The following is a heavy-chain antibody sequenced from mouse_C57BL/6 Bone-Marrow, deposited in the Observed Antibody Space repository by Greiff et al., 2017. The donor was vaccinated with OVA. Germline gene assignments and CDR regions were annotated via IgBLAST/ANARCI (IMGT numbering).Heavy chain of an antibody. CDR1: GYTFTSYW. Sequence: QVQLQQPGAELVKPGASVKMSCKASGYTFTSYWITWVKQRPGQGLEWIGDIYPGSGSTNYNEKFKSKATLTVDTSSSTAYMQTSSLTSEDSAVYYGTRDRGPCAMDYWGQGTSVTVSS. V-gene: IGHV1-55*01. J-gene: IGHJ4*01. CDR3: TRDRGPCAMDY. CDR2: IYPGSGST. D-gene: IGHD3-3*01.